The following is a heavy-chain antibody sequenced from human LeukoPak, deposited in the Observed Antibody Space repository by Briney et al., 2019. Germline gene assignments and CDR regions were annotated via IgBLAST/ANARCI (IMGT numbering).Heavy chain of an antibody. CDR3: AKDTGYSSSWY. CDR1: GFTFSSYG. V-gene: IGHV3-30*18. Sequence: PGGSLRLSCAASGFTFSSYGMHWVRQAPGKGLEWVAVISYDGSNKYYADSVKGRFTISRDNSKNTLYLQMNSLRVEDTAVYYCAKDTGYSSSWYWGQGTLVTVSS. CDR2: ISYDGSNK. J-gene: IGHJ4*02. D-gene: IGHD6-13*01.